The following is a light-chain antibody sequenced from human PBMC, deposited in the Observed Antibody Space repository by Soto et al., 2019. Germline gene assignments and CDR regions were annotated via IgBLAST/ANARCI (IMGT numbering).Light chain of an antibody. V-gene: IGLV2-14*01. CDR1: RSDVGAYNY. CDR3: SSFTSRFTFV. Sequence: QSVLTQPASVSGSPGQSIAISCTGNRSDVGAYNYVSWYQQHPGKAPKLMISEVTNRPSGVSDRFSGSKSGNTASLTISGLQAEDEADYYCSSFTSRFTFVFGTGTKLTVL. J-gene: IGLJ1*01. CDR2: EVT.